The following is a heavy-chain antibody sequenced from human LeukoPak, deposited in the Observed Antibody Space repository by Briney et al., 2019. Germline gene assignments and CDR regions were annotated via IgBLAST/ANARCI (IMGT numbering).Heavy chain of an antibody. J-gene: IGHJ4*02. CDR1: GFTFSSYG. CDR2: ISYDGSNK. V-gene: IGHV3-30*18. D-gene: IGHD6-19*01. Sequence: SGGSLRLSCAASGFTFSSYGMHWVRQAPGKGLEWVAVISYDGSNKYCADSVKGRFTISRDNSKNTLYLQMNSLRAEDTAVYYCAKDGQQWLVRYLDYWGQGTLVTVSS. CDR3: AKDGQQWLVRYLDY.